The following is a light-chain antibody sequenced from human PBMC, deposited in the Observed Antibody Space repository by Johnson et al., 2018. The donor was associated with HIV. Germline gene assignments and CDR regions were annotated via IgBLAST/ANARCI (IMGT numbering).Light chain of an antibody. Sequence: QFVLTQPPSVSAAPGQKVTISCSGSSSNIGKNHVSWYQQFPGTAPKLLVYEDDKRPSDIPDRFSGSKSGTSATLGITGLQPADQADYYCGTWDSNLSVEFVFGTGTKVTVL. V-gene: IGLV1-51*02. CDR1: SSNIGKNH. CDR2: EDD. CDR3: GTWDSNLSVEFV. J-gene: IGLJ1*01.